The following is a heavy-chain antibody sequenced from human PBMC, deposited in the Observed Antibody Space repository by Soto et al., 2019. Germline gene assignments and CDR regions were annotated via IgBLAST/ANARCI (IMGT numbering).Heavy chain of an antibody. CDR1: GFSLSTSGVG. CDR2: IYWNDDK. Sequence: QITLKESGPTLVKPTQTLTLTCTFSGFSLSTSGVGVGWIRQPPGKALEWLALIYWNDDKYYSPSLKSRLTITKNTSKNQVVPRTTYIDSVDTATYFCAHSDCLSINCYAPRFFDYWGQGTLVTVSS. D-gene: IGHD2-2*01. CDR3: AHSDCLSINCYAPRFFDY. J-gene: IGHJ4*02. V-gene: IGHV2-5*01.